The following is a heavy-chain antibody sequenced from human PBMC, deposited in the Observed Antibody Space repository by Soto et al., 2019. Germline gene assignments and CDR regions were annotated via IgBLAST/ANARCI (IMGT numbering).Heavy chain of an antibody. Sequence: RASVKVSCKASGYTFTAHCIHWVRQAPGQGLQWMGWINPNSGGTNFAQKFQGRVTMTRDMSISTVYLQLTRLRPDDSAMYYCATTTVHFAPPAYLDSWGQGTLVTVSS. V-gene: IGHV1-2*02. CDR1: GYTFTAHC. CDR3: ATTTVHFAPPAYLDS. D-gene: IGHD1-1*01. CDR2: INPNSGGT. J-gene: IGHJ4*02.